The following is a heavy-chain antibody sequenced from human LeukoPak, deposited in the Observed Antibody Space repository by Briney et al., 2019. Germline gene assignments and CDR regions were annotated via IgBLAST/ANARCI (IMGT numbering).Heavy chain of an antibody. J-gene: IGHJ5*01. D-gene: IGHD5-18*01. CDR1: GDSMNSFTYF. CDR3: ARGGRGYSYGLDS. Sequence: SETLSLTCTVSGDSMNSFTYFWTWIRQHPGKGLEWIGYVFYSGGIYLNPSLKRRLTMSSDTPNNQFSLHLTSVTAADTAVYYCARGGRGYSYGLDSWGQGIPVTVSS. V-gene: IGHV4-31*03. CDR2: VFYSGGI.